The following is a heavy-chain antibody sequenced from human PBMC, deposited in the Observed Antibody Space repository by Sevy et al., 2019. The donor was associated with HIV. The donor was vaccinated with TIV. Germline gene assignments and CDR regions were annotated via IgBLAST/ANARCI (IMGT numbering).Heavy chain of an antibody. J-gene: IGHJ3*02. Sequence: SETLSLTCAVSGGSIRSGVYSWNWIRQPPGKGLEWIGYIYHSGNTYYNPSLKGRVTISIDTSKNQFSLKMSSVTAADTAIYYCSRDGGTMTTPGAFDIWGHGAMVTVSS. CDR2: IYHSGNT. D-gene: IGHD4-17*01. CDR3: SRDGGTMTTPGAFDI. V-gene: IGHV4-30-2*01. CDR1: GGSIRSGVYS.